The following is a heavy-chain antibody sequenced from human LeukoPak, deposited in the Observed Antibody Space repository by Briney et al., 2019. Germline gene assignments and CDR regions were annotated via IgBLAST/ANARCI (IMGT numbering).Heavy chain of an antibody. CDR1: GFTFDDYA. V-gene: IGHV3-43*02. Sequence: GGSLRLSCVASGFTFDDYAMHWVRHAPGKGLEWVSLISGDGGSSDYADSVKGRFTISRDNSKNSLYLQMNSLRIEDTALYYCAKGPSSNWGYFYYWGQGTLVTVSS. J-gene: IGHJ4*02. D-gene: IGHD7-27*01. CDR2: ISGDGGSS. CDR3: AKGPSSNWGYFYY.